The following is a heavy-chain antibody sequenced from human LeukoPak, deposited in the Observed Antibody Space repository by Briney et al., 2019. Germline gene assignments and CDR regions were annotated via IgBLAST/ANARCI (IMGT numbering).Heavy chain of an antibody. CDR3: ARDRNVGGATTGFDY. Sequence: RGGSLRLSCAASGFTFSSYSMNWVRQAPGKGLEWVSSISSSSSYIYYADSVKGRFTISRDNAKNSLYLQMNSLRAEDTAVYYCARDRNVGGATTGFDYWGQGTLVTVSS. J-gene: IGHJ4*02. V-gene: IGHV3-21*01. CDR1: GFTFSSYS. CDR2: ISSSSSYI. D-gene: IGHD1-26*01.